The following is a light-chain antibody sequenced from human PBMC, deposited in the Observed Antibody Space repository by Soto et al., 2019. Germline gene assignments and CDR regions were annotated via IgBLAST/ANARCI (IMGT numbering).Light chain of an antibody. CDR1: QSIANS. V-gene: IGKV3-20*01. J-gene: IGKJ1*01. CDR2: GAS. CDR3: QQYGGSPRT. Sequence: VLTQSPGTLSLSPGERASLSCRASQSIANSLAWYQQKPGQAPRLLIFGASNRATGIPDRFSGSGSGTDFTLTISRLEPEDFAVYHCQQYGGSPRTFGQGTKVDI.